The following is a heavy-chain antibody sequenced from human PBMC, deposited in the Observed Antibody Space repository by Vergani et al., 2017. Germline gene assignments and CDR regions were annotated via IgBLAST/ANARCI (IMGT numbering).Heavy chain of an antibody. Sequence: QVLLVQSGAEVKKPGASVRVSCKTSGYTFTNYYIHWVRQAPGQGLEWMGIINPSGGSTSYAQKFQGRVTMTRDTSTSTVYMELSSLRSEDTAVYYCTRGRDCSSTSCYKGGDYYYYMDVWGKGTTVTVSS. CDR2: INPSGGST. CDR1: GYTFTNYY. J-gene: IGHJ6*03. V-gene: IGHV1-46*03. CDR3: TRGRDCSSTSCYKGGDYYYYMDV. D-gene: IGHD2-2*02.